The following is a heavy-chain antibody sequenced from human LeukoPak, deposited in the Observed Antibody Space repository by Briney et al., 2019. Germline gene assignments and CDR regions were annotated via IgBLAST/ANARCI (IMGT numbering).Heavy chain of an antibody. CDR3: ARHGGYTSPYLH. V-gene: IGHV4-59*08. J-gene: IGHJ1*01. CDR2: IYYSGCT. D-gene: IGHD6-13*01. Sequence: PSETLSLTCTVSGGSISNYYWSWIRQPPGKGLECIGYIYYSGCTNYNPSLKSRVTISVDTSKNQFSLKLSSVTAADTAVYYCARHGGYTSPYLHWGQGTLVTVSS. CDR1: GGSISNYY.